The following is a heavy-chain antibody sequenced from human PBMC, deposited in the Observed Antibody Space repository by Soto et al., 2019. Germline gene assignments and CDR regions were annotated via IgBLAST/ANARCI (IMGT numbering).Heavy chain of an antibody. J-gene: IGHJ5*02. CDR3: TKEELGRDH. V-gene: IGHV3-53*01. CDR1: GFTVSSNY. Sequence: EVQLVESGGGPIQPGGSLRLSCAASGFTVSSNYMSWVRQAPGKGLEWVSIIYANDNRYYADSVKGRFTISRDNSKNTVYIQMNRLRAEDTAMYYCTKEELGRDHWGQGTLVTVSS. D-gene: IGHD1-7*01. CDR2: IYANDNR.